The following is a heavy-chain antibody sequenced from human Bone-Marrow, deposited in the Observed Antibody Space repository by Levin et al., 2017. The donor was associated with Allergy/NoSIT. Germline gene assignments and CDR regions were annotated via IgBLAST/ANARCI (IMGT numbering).Heavy chain of an antibody. CDR2: VYWDDDK. Sequence: SGPTLVKPTQTLTLTCTFSGFLLSTRGVGVAWVRQPPGQALEWLALVYWDDDKRYKSSLESRPTITKDTSKNQVVLTMSNMGPVDTGTYYCAHDNILTTSSDAFDIWGQGTMVTVSS. D-gene: IGHD1-1*01. CDR1: GFLLSTRGVG. V-gene: IGHV2-5*02. J-gene: IGHJ3*02. CDR3: AHDNILTTSSDAFDI.